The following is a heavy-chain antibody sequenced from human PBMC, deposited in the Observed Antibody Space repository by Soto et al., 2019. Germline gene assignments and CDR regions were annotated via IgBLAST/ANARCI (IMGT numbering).Heavy chain of an antibody. V-gene: IGHV5-10-1*01. J-gene: IGHJ6*02. CDR3: ASFKGRFYYYYGMDV. CDR2: IDPSDSYT. Sequence: SLKISCQGSGYSFSIYCMSRQRQMPSKGLEWMGRIDPSDSYTNYSPSFQGHVTISADKSISTAYLQWSSLKASDTAMYYCASFKGRFYYYYGMDVWGQGTTVNVSS. CDR1: GYSFSIYC.